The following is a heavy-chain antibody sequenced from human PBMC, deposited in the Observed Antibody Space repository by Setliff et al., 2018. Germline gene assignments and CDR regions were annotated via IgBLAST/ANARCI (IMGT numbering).Heavy chain of an antibody. D-gene: IGHD5-12*01. CDR2: ISAYNGNT. J-gene: IGHJ4*02. V-gene: IGHV1-18*01. CDR1: GYISTSYG. CDR3: ARAPLESGYNYGQGHYFDY. Sequence: ASVKVSCKASGYISTSYGITWVRQAPGQGLEWMGRISAYNGNTIYAQKFQGRVTVTTDTSTSTVYMELSSLRSEDTAVYYCARAPLESGYNYGQGHYFDYWGQGTLVTVSS.